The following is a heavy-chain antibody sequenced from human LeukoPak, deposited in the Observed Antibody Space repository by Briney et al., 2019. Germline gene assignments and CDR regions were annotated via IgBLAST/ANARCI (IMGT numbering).Heavy chain of an antibody. V-gene: IGHV4-59*01. J-gene: IGHJ4*02. Sequence: SETLSLTCTVSGGSISSYYWSWIRQPPAKGLGRIGYSYYSGSTNYNPSLQCRVTISVDTSKNQFSLKLSSVPAADPAVYYCAGSNTYSSGYYRFDYWGQGTLVTVSS. CDR1: GGSISSYY. CDR2: SYYSGST. CDR3: AGSNTYSSGYYRFDY. D-gene: IGHD3-22*01.